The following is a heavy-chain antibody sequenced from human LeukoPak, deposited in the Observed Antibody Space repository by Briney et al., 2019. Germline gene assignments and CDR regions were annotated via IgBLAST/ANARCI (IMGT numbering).Heavy chain of an antibody. D-gene: IGHD6-19*01. CDR3: ARGSSGWYPEYYFDY. CDR1: GYTFTSYG. V-gene: IGHV1-18*01. CDR2: ISAYNGNT. J-gene: IGHJ4*02. Sequence: ASVKVSCKASGYTFTSYGISWVRQAPGQGLEWMGWISAYNGNTNYAQKLQGRVTMTTDTSTSTAYMELRSLRSDDTAVYYCARGSSGWYPEYYFDYWGQGTLVTVSS.